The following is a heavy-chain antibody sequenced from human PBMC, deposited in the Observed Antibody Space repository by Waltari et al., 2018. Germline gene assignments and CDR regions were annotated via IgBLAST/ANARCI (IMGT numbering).Heavy chain of an antibody. Sequence: QVQLQQWGAGLLTPSETLSLTCAVYGGSFSGYYWSWIRQPPGQGLEWIGEINHRGSTNYNPSLKSRVTISVDTSKNPFSLKLSSVTAADTAVYYCARGKRVRYCSSTSCPAGMDVWGQGTTVTVSS. J-gene: IGHJ6*02. CDR2: INHRGST. CDR1: GGSFSGYY. CDR3: ARGKRVRYCSSTSCPAGMDV. V-gene: IGHV4-34*01. D-gene: IGHD2-2*01.